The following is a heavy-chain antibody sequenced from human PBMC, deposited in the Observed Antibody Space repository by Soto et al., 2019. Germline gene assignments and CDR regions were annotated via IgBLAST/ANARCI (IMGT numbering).Heavy chain of an antibody. J-gene: IGHJ3*02. V-gene: IGHV4-34*01. Sequence: SETLSLTCAVYGGSFSGYYWSWIRQPPGKGLEWIGEINHSGSTNYNPSLKSRVTISVDTSKNQFSLKLSSVTAADTAVYYCARYCSSTSCYDAFDIWGQGTMVTVSS. CDR2: INHSGST. D-gene: IGHD2-2*01. CDR1: GGSFSGYY. CDR3: ARYCSSTSCYDAFDI.